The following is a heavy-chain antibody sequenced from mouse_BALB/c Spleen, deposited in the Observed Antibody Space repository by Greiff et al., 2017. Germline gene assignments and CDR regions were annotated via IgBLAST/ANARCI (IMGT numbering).Heavy chain of an antibody. D-gene: IGHD2-12*01. CDR3: ARDDRAWFAY. CDR1: GYTFTSYY. Sequence: QVQLQQSGPELVKPGASVRISCKASGYTFTSYYIHWVQQRPGQGLEWIGWIYPGNVNTKYNEKFKGKATLTADKSSSTAYMQLSSLTSEDSAVYFWARDDRAWFAYWGQGTLVTVSA. V-gene: IGHV1S56*01. J-gene: IGHJ3*01. CDR2: IYPGNVNT.